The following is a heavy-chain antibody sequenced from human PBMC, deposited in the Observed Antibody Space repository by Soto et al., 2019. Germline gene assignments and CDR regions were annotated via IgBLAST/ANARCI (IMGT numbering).Heavy chain of an antibody. Sequence: ASVKVSCKASGYTFTSYGISWVRQAPGQGLEWMGWISAYNGNTNYAQKLQGRVTMTTDTSTSTAYMELRSLRSDDTAVYYCAREGDYDFWSGYFPRDYWGQGTQVTVSS. CDR2: ISAYNGNT. J-gene: IGHJ4*02. V-gene: IGHV1-18*01. CDR1: GYTFTSYG. CDR3: AREGDYDFWSGYFPRDY. D-gene: IGHD3-3*01.